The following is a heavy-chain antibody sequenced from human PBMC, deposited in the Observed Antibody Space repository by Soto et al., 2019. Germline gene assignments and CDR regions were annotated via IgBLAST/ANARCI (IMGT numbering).Heavy chain of an antibody. CDR2: ISYSGST. D-gene: IGHD6-13*01. Sequence: SETLSLTCTVSGGSVSSGSYYWNWIRQPPGKGLEWIGYISYSGSTNYNPSLKSRVTISVDTSKNQFSLKLTSVTAADTAVYYCARAGDIAADPFDPWGQGTLVTVSS. J-gene: IGHJ5*02. CDR3: ARAGDIAADPFDP. CDR1: GGSVSSGSYY. V-gene: IGHV4-61*01.